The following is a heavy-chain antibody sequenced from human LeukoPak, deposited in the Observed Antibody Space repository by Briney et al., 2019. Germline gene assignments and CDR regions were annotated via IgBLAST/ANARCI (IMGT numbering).Heavy chain of an antibody. Sequence: PVKVSCKASGGTFSSYAISWVRQAPGQGLEWMGGIIPIFGTANYAQKFQGRVTITADESTSTAYMELSSLGSEDTAVYYCARSLGDLAWDYFDYWGQGTLVTVSS. V-gene: IGHV1-69*13. CDR3: ARSLGDLAWDYFDY. CDR1: GGTFSSYA. CDR2: IIPIFGTA. J-gene: IGHJ4*02. D-gene: IGHD2-21*02.